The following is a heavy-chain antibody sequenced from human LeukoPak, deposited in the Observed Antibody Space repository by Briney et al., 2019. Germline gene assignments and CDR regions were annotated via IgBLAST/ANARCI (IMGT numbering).Heavy chain of an antibody. Sequence: GGSLRLSCAASGFTFSSYGMHWVRQAPGKGLEWVAFIRYDGSNKYYADSVKGRFTISRDNSKNTLYLQMNSLRAEDTAVYYCAKTGYCSSTSCYAYEYYFDYWGQGTLVTVSS. CDR2: IRYDGSNK. J-gene: IGHJ4*02. V-gene: IGHV3-30*02. CDR1: GFTFSSYG. CDR3: AKTGYCSSTSCYAYEYYFDY. D-gene: IGHD2-2*01.